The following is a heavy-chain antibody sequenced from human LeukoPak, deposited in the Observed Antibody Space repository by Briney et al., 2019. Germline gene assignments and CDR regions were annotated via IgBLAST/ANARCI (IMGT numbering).Heavy chain of an antibody. J-gene: IGHJ4*02. D-gene: IGHD3-3*01. CDR1: GGSISSGDYY. Sequence: SETLSLTCTVSGGSISSGDYYWSWIRQPPGKGLEWIGYIYYSGSTYYNPSLKSRVTITVDTSKNQFSLKLSSVTAADTAVYYCARGHYDFEDDYWGQGTLVTVSS. CDR2: IYYSGST. CDR3: ARGHYDFEDDY. V-gene: IGHV4-30-4*01.